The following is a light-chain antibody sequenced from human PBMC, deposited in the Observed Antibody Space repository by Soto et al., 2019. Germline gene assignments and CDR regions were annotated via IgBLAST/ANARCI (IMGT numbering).Light chain of an antibody. J-gene: IGKJ4*01. V-gene: IGKV3-20*01. CDR2: DAS. CDR1: QSVSRTN. CDR3: QQFGSSPLLT. Sequence: ELVLTQSPGTLSLSPGERATLSCRASQSVSRTNLAWYQQKPGQAPRLLIYDASTRAAGIPDRFVGSGSGTDFTLTINRLESEDFAVYYCQQFGSSPLLTFGGGTKVDIK.